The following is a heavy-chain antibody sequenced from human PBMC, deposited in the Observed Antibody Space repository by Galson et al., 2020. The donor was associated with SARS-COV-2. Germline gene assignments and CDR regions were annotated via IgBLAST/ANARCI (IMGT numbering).Heavy chain of an antibody. D-gene: IGHD3-10*01. J-gene: IGHJ3*02. Sequence: SGPTLVKPTHTLTLTRTFSGLPLSTSGMDVAWIRQPPGNALEWPTLINWDDEKRHSPSLNSRLTITKDTSKNQMVLTMTNMDPVDTATYYCAHLKSLLWFGGDAFAIWCQGTMVTVSS. CDR3: AHLKSLLWFGGDAFAI. CDR2: INWDDEK. V-gene: IGHV2-5*02. CDR1: GLPLSTSGMD.